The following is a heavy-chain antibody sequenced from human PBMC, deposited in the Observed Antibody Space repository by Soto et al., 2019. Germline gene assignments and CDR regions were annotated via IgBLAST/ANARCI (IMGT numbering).Heavy chain of an antibody. Sequence: QVQLVESGGGVVEPGGSLRLSCAASGFTFSDYYMTWIRQAPGKGLEWVSYITTSGSTIYYADSVKGRFTISRDNAKNSLYLQMNSLRAEDTAVYYCARRSRGVIIRWLDSWGQGTLVPVSS. CDR1: GFTFSDYY. CDR2: ITTSGSTI. D-gene: IGHD3-10*01. V-gene: IGHV3-11*01. CDR3: ARRSRGVIIRWLDS. J-gene: IGHJ5*01.